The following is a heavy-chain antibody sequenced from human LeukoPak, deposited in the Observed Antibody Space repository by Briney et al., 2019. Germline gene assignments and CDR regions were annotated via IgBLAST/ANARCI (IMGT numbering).Heavy chain of an antibody. Sequence: PSETLSLTCTVSGGSISSGGYYWSWIRQPPGKGLEWIGYIYYSGSTNYNPSLKSRVTISVDTSKNQFSLKLSSVTAADTAVYYCARHFGVATGYFDYWGQGTLVTVSS. D-gene: IGHD5-12*01. CDR2: IYYSGST. CDR3: ARHFGVATGYFDY. J-gene: IGHJ4*02. V-gene: IGHV4-61*08. CDR1: GGSISSGGYY.